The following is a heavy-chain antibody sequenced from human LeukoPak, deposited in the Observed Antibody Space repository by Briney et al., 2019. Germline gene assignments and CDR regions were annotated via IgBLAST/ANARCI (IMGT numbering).Heavy chain of an antibody. D-gene: IGHD1-26*01. CDR1: GFTFSSYS. J-gene: IGHJ4*02. V-gene: IGHV3-21*01. Sequence: GGSLRLSCAASGFTFSSYSMNWVRQAPGKGLEWVSSITISSSYIYYAESVKGRFTMSRDNAKNSLYLQMSSLRAEDTAVYYCARDGYSETYAKDGYCDYWGQGTRVTVSS. CDR3: ARDGYSETYAKDGYCDY. CDR2: ITISSSYI.